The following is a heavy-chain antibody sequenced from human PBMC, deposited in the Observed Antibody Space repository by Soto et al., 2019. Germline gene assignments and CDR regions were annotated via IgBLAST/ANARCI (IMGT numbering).Heavy chain of an antibody. J-gene: IGHJ5*02. CDR1: GGSISSYY. D-gene: IGHD3-10*01. V-gene: IGHV4-59*08. CDR2: IYYSGST. Sequence: SETLSLTCTVSGGSISSYYWSWIRQPPGKGLEWIGYIYYSGSTNYNPSLKSRVTISVDTSKNQFSLKLSSVTAADTAVYYCARNYGPGYTFDPWGQGTLVTVSS. CDR3: ARNYGPGYTFDP.